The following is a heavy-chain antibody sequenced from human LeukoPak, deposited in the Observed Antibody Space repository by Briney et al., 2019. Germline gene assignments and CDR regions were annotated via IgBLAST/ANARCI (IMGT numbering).Heavy chain of an antibody. CDR3: ARGEWSSSPLDY. J-gene: IGHJ4*02. CDR2: ISSSGSTI. D-gene: IGHD6-6*01. CDR1: GFTFSSYE. V-gene: IGHV3-48*03. Sequence: GGSLRLSCAASGFTFSSYEMNWVRQAPGKGLEWVSYISSSGSTIYYADSVKGRFTVSRDNAKNSLYLQMNSLRAEDTAVYYCARGEWSSSPLDYWGQGTLVTVSS.